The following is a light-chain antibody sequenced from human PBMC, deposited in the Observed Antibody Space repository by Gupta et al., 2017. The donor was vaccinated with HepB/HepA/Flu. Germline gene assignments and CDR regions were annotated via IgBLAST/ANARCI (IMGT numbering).Light chain of an antibody. Sequence: DIQMTQSPSSLSASVGDRVTLSCQAGQDIRTNLNWYQQRPGKAPKLLIYGASTLQTGVPSRFSGIGSGTDFTFIISSLQSEDFGIFFCQHVENLPYTFGQGTKLDI. CDR2: GAS. CDR3: QHVENLPYT. V-gene: IGKV1-33*01. CDR1: QDIRTN. J-gene: IGKJ2*01.